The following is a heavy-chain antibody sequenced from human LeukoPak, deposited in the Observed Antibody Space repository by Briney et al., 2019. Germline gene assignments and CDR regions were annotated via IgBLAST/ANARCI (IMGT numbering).Heavy chain of an antibody. V-gene: IGHV4-59*08. CDR3: ARLKTDYGGNDYYFDY. D-gene: IGHD4-23*01. J-gene: IGHJ4*02. CDR1: GGSISNYY. CDR2: IYYTGST. Sequence: PSETLSLTCTVSGGSISNYYWSWIRQPPGKGLEWIGYIYYTGSTNYNPSLKSRDTISVDTSKNQFSLRLSSVTAADTAVYYCARLKTDYGGNDYYFDYWGQGTLVTVSS.